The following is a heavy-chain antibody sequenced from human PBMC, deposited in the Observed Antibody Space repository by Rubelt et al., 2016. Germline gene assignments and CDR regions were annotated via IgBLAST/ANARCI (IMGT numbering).Heavy chain of an antibody. D-gene: IGHD6-13*01. J-gene: IGHJ4*02. CDR1: GGSISSYY. CDR3: ARDRGSSSWYGVDY. Sequence: QVQLQESGPGLVKPSETLSLTCTVSGGSISSYYWSWIRQPAGKGLEWIGRIYNSGSTNYNPSLKGRITMSVDTSKNQLSLKLGSVTAADTAGYHCARDRGSSSWYGVDYWGQGTLVTVSS. V-gene: IGHV4-4*07. CDR2: IYNSGST.